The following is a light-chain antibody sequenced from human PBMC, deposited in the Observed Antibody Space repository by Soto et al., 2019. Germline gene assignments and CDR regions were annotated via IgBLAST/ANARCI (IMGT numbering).Light chain of an antibody. Sequence: AIRMTQSPSSFSASTGDRVTITCRASQGISSYLAWYQQKPGKAPNLLIYAAATLQRGAPSRFSGSGSGTDFTLTISRRQSEDFATYYCQQYFSYPYTFGQGTKLEI. V-gene: IGKV1-8*01. J-gene: IGKJ2*01. CDR3: QQYFSYPYT. CDR1: QGISSY. CDR2: AAA.